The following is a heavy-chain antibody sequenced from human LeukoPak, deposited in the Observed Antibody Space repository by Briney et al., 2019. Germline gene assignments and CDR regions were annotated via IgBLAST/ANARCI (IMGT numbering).Heavy chain of an antibody. CDR1: GGTFSSYA. J-gene: IGHJ4*02. CDR2: IIPIFGTA. D-gene: IGHD2-15*01. CDR3: ARVVHRGPLYYFDY. Sequence: KVCCKASGGTFSSYAISWVPQARGQRLEWWGGIIPIFGTANYAQKSQGRVTITTDESTSTAYMELSSLRSEDTAVYYCARVVHRGPLYYFDYWGQGTLVTVSS. V-gene: IGHV1-69*05.